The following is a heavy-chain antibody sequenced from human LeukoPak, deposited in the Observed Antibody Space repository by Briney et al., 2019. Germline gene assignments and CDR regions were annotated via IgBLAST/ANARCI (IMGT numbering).Heavy chain of an antibody. CDR3: ARGSPINYYDSSGYYSGINYLDY. D-gene: IGHD3-22*01. CDR1: GGTFSSYA. CDR2: IIPIFGTA. V-gene: IGHV1-69*13. J-gene: IGHJ4*02. Sequence: SVKVSCKASGGTFSSYAISWVRQAPGQGLEWMGGIIPIFGTANYAQKFQGRVTITADESTSTAYMELSSLRSEDTAVYYCARGSPINYYDSSGYYSGINYLDYWGQGTLVTVSS.